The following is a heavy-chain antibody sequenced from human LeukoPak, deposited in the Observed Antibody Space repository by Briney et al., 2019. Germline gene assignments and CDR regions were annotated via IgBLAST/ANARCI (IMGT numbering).Heavy chain of an antibody. CDR1: GYTFTGYY. CDR3: ARDKVNYYGPGSYARTIDY. Sequence: GASVKVSCKASGYTFTGYYMHWVRQAPGQGLEWMGWINPNSGGTNYAQKFQGRVTMTRDTSISTAYMELSRLRSDDTAVYHCARDKVNYYGPGSYARTIDYWGQGTLVSVSS. J-gene: IGHJ4*02. D-gene: IGHD3-10*01. CDR2: INPNSGGT. V-gene: IGHV1-2*02.